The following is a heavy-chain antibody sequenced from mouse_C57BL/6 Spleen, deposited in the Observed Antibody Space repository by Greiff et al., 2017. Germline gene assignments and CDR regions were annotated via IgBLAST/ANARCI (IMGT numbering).Heavy chain of an antibody. CDR2: INPNNGGT. J-gene: IGHJ2*01. V-gene: IGHV1-18*01. CDR1: GYTFTDYN. D-gene: IGHD1-1*01. Sequence: EVQLQEPGPELVKPGASVKIPCKASGYTFTDYNMDWVKQSHGKSLEWIGDINPNNGGTIYNQKFKGTATLTVDKSSSTAYMELRSLTAEDTAVYYCERGGYYGSSYGYFDYWGQGTTLTVSS. CDR3: ERGGYYGSSYGYFDY.